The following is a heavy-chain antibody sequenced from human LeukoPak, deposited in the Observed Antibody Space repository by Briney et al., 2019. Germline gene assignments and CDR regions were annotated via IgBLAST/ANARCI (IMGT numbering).Heavy chain of an antibody. CDR3: ARASFYYDSSGYFNWFDP. V-gene: IGHV4-30-2*01. CDR1: GGSISSGGYY. Sequence: SQTLSLTCTVSGGSISSGGYYWSWIRQPPGKGLEWIGYIYHSGSTYYNPSLKSRVTISVDRSKNQFSLKLSSVTAADTAVYYCARASFYYDSSGYFNWFDPWGQGTLVTVSS. D-gene: IGHD3-22*01. CDR2: IYHSGST. J-gene: IGHJ5*02.